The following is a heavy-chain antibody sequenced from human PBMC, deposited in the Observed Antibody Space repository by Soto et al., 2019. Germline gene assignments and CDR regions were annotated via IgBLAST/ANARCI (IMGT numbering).Heavy chain of an antibody. CDR1: GGIFSSYA. CDR2: IIPIFGTA. CDR3: AREGLYGRGYLGPRFDP. D-gene: IGHD3-22*01. V-gene: IGHV1-69*13. J-gene: IGHJ5*02. Sequence: SVKVSCKASGGIFSSYAISWVRQAPGQGLEWMGGIIPIFGTANYAQKFQGRVTITADESTSTAYMELRSLRSDDTAVYYCAREGLYGRGYLGPRFDPWGQGTLVTVS.